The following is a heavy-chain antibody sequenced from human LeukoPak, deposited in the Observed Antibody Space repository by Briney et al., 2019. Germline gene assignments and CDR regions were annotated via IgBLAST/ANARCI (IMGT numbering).Heavy chain of an antibody. D-gene: IGHD6-19*01. CDR3: AKDNRRHYTSGPNPDPLH. CDR2: ISWNSCSI. V-gene: IGHV3-9*01. J-gene: IGHJ4*02. Sequence: GGPLRLSCAASGFTFDDYGMSWVRQPPGKGLEWVSGISWNSCSIDYADSVKGRFTISRDNAKNSLYLQMNSLRVEDTAFYYCAKDNRRHYTSGPNPDPLHWGQGALVTVSS. CDR1: GFTFDDYG.